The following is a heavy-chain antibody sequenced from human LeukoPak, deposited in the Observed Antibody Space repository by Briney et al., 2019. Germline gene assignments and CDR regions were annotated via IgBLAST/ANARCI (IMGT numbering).Heavy chain of an antibody. CDR1: GYTFPTYG. J-gene: IGHJ4*02. Sequence: ASVKVSCKASGYTFPTYGITWVRQAPGQGLEWMGWISAYNGNTNYAQKLQGRVTMTTDTSAITAYMNLRSLRSDDTAVYYCARAPPRRGRSELDYWGQGTLVTVSS. D-gene: IGHD2-15*01. V-gene: IGHV1-18*01. CDR2: ISAYNGNT. CDR3: ARAPPRRGRSELDY.